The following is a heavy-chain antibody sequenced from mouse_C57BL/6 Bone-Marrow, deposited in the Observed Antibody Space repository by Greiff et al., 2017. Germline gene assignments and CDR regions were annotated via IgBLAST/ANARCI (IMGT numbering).Heavy chain of an antibody. CDR2: IYPGGGYT. V-gene: IGHV1-63*01. Sequence: VQLQQSGAELVRPGTSVKMSCKASGYTFTNYWIGWAKQRPGHGLEWIGDIYPGGGYTNYNEKFKGKATLTADKASSTAYMQFSSLTSEDSAIDYCARLRRRYYYAMDYWGQGTSVTVSS. CDR1: GYTFTNYW. D-gene: IGHD2-12*01. J-gene: IGHJ4*01. CDR3: ARLRRRYYYAMDY.